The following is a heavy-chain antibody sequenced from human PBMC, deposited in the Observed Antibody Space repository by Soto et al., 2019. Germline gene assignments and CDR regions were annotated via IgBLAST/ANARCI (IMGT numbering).Heavy chain of an antibody. CDR3: TREGLVAGADLHYFIRPTDV. Sequence: EVQLVESGGGLVQPGGSLRLSCAASGFTFSSFSMNWVRQSPGKGLEWVSYISSGRTITYYADSVKGRFTISRDNAKNSLYLQMDSLSAEDMAVYYCTREGLVAGADLHYFIRPTDVWGQGTTVTVSS. CDR2: ISSGRTIT. D-gene: IGHD3-10*01. J-gene: IGHJ6*02. CDR1: GFTFSSFS. V-gene: IGHV3-48*01.